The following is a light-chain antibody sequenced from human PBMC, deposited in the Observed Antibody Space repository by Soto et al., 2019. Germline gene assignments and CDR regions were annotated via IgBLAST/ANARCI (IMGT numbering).Light chain of an antibody. J-gene: IGKJ1*01. CDR3: QQYNTWPPWM. CDR1: QSVSTN. Sequence: IMMTQSPATLSVSPGERATLSCRASQSVSTNLAWYQQKPGQAPRLLIYGASTRATGIPARFSGSGSGTELTLTISSLQSEDFAVYYCQQYNTWPPWMFGQGTNVEIK. V-gene: IGKV3-15*01. CDR2: GAS.